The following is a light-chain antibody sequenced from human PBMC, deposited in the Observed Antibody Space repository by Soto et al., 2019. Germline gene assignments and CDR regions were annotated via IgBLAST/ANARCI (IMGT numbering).Light chain of an antibody. CDR2: DTS. CDR3: LLSYSDTRPV. V-gene: IGLV7-46*01. CDR1: TGAVTSGHY. Sequence: QAVVTQEPSLTVSPGGTVTLTCGSSTGAVTSGHYPYWFQQKPGQAPRTLIYDTSNKHSWTPARFSGSLLGGKAALTLSGAQPEDEDDYYCLLSYSDTRPVFGGGTKLTVL. J-gene: IGLJ2*01.